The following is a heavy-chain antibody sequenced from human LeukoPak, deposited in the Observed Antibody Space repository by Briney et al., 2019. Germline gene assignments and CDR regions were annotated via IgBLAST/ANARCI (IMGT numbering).Heavy chain of an antibody. V-gene: IGHV4-4*02. Sequence: PSETLSLTCAVSGGSLSSNNWWSWVRQPPGKGLEWIGEIYHSGSTYYNPSLKSRVTISVDTSKNQFSLKLSSVTAADTAVYYCARHLMAVAGTGYYFDYWGQGTLVTVSS. CDR2: IYHSGST. CDR3: ARHLMAVAGTGYYFDY. D-gene: IGHD6-19*01. J-gene: IGHJ4*02. CDR1: GGSLSSNNW.